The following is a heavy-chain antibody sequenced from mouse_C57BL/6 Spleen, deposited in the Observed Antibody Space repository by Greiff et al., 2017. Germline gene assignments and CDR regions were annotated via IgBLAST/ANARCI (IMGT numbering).Heavy chain of an antibody. CDR2: ISSGSSTI. CDR3: AREDYGSPFDY. CDR1: GFTFSDYG. V-gene: IGHV5-17*01. J-gene: IGHJ2*01. D-gene: IGHD1-1*01. Sequence: EVMLVESGGGLVKPGGSLKLSCAASGFTFSDYGMHWVRQAPEKGLAWVAYISSGSSTIYYADTGKGRFTISRDNAKNTLFLQMTRRRAGDTARYYCAREDYGSPFDYWGQGTTLTVAS.